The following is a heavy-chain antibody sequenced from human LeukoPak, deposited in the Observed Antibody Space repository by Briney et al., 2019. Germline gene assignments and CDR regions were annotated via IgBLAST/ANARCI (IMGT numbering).Heavy chain of an antibody. J-gene: IGHJ4*02. V-gene: IGHV2-70*01. Sequence: SGPTLVNPTQTLTLTCTFSGFSLSTSGMCVSWIRQPPGKALEWLAVIDWDDDKYYSTSLKTRLTISKDTSKNQVVLTMTNMDLVHIATYYCARMVYHDILTGYFFDYWGQGTLVTVSS. CDR1: GFSLSTSGMC. D-gene: IGHD3-9*01. CDR3: ARMVYHDILTGYFFDY. CDR2: IDWDDDK.